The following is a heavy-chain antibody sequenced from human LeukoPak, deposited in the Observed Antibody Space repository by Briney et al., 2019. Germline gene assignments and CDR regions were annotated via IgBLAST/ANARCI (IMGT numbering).Heavy chain of an antibody. CDR2: IYYSGST. D-gene: IGHD6-6*01. J-gene: IGHJ6*03. Sequence: SETLSLTCTVSGGSISSSSYYWGWIRQPPGKGLEWIGSIYYSGSTYYNPSLKSRVTISVDTSKNQFSLKLSSVTAADTAVYYCARDGPYSSSSYYYYMDVWGKGTTVTVSS. V-gene: IGHV4-39*07. CDR1: GGSISSSSYY. CDR3: ARDGPYSSSSYYYYMDV.